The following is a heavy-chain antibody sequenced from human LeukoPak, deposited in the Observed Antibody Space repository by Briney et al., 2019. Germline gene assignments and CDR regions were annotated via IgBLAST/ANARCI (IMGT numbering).Heavy chain of an antibody. CDR2: ISHDGGNK. Sequence: PGRSLRLSCAASGFTFSSYGMHWVRQAPGKGLEWVAVISHDGGNKYYADSVKGRFTISRDNSKNTLYLQMNSLRAEDTAVYYCTNQYGDYVIRSPFDIWGQGTMVTVSS. CDR1: GFTFSSYG. CDR3: TNQYGDYVIRSPFDI. J-gene: IGHJ3*02. D-gene: IGHD4-17*01. V-gene: IGHV3-30*18.